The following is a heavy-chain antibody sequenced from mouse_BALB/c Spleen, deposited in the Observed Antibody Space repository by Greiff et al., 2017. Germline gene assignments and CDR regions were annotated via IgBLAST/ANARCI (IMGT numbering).Heavy chain of an antibody. CDR2: ISSGGSYT. Sequence: EVMLVESGGGLVKPGGSLKLSCAASGFTFSSYAMSWVRQSPEKRLEWVAEISSGGSYTYYPDTVTGRFTISRDNAKNTLYLEMSSLRSEDTAMYYCARGNYYGSSPDWYFDVWGAGTTVTVSS. CDR1: GFTFSSYA. J-gene: IGHJ1*01. V-gene: IGHV5-9-4*01. D-gene: IGHD1-1*01. CDR3: ARGNYYGSSPDWYFDV.